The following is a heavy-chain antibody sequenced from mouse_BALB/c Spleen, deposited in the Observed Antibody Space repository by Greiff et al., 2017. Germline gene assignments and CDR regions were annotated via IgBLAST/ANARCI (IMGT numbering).Heavy chain of an antibody. CDR3: ARSSGYGNYYAMDY. CDR1: GYTFTSYV. V-gene: IGHV1-14*01. J-gene: IGHJ4*01. CDR2: INPYNDGT. Sequence: EVQLQQSGPELVKPGASVKMSCKASGYTFTSYVMHWVKQKPGQGLEWIGYINPYNDGTKYNEKFKGKATLTSDKSSSTAYMELISLTSEDSAVYYFARSSGYGNYYAMDYWGQGTSVTVSS. D-gene: IGHD2-10*02.